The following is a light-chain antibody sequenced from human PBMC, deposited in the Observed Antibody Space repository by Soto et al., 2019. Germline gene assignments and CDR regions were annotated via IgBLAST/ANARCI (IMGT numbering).Light chain of an antibody. CDR2: DAS. J-gene: IGKJ5*01. CDR1: QSIRNY. V-gene: IGKV3-11*01. CDR3: QQRSNWPIT. Sequence: EIVLTQSPATLSLSPGERATLSCRASQSIRNYLAWYQQKPGQTPRLLIYDASNRAADIPARFSGNGSGTDFTLTISSLEPEDFAVYYCQQRSNWPITFGQGTRLENK.